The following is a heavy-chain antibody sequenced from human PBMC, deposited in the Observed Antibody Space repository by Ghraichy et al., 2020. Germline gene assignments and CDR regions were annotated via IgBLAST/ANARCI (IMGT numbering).Heavy chain of an antibody. CDR1: GFTFSSYW. CDR3: ARDPYNWNDGWWFDP. V-gene: IGHV3-7*01. J-gene: IGHJ5*02. CDR2: IKQDGSEK. D-gene: IGHD1-20*01. Sequence: GESLNISCAASGFTFSSYWMSWVRQAPGKGLEWVANIKQDGSEKYYVDSVKGRFTISRDNAKNSLYLQMNSLRAEDTAVYYCARDPYNWNDGWWFDPWGQGTLVTVSS.